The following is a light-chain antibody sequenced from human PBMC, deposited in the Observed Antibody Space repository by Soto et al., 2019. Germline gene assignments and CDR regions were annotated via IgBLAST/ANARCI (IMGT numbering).Light chain of an antibody. Sequence: DIQLTQSPSTLSASVGDRVTLTCRASQSISSWLAWYQQKPGKAPNLLIYNASTLGSGVPSRFSGGGSGTEFSLTISSMQHDDFATDYCQQHSSSSPYTFGQGTKLEIK. CDR1: QSISSW. J-gene: IGKJ2*01. CDR2: NAS. V-gene: IGKV1-5*03. CDR3: QQHSSSSPYT.